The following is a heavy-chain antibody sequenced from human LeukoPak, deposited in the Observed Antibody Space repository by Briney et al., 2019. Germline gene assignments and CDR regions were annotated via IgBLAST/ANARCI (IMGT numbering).Heavy chain of an antibody. D-gene: IGHD6-19*01. CDR1: GYTFTSHG. Sequence: ASVKVSCKASGYTFTSHGVSWVRQAPGQGLEWMGWISAYNSNTNYAQKLQGRVIMTTDTSTSTAYIELRSLRSDDTAVYCCARIAVTAYYFDYWGQGTLVTVSS. CDR3: ARIAVTAYYFDY. J-gene: IGHJ4*02. CDR2: ISAYNSNT. V-gene: IGHV1-18*04.